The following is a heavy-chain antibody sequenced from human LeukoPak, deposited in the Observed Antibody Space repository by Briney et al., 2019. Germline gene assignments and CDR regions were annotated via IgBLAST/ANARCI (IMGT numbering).Heavy chain of an antibody. CDR1: GYTFTSYG. V-gene: IGHV1-18*01. J-gene: IGHJ4*02. Sequence: ASVKVSCKASGYTFTSYGISWVRQAPGQGLEWVGWISAYNGNTNYAQKLQGRVTMTTDTSTSTAYMELRSLRSVDRAVYYCTRARGYYGSGSYYKGYYFDYWGQGTLVTVSS. CDR2: ISAYNGNT. CDR3: TRARGYYGSGSYYKGYYFDY. D-gene: IGHD3-10*01.